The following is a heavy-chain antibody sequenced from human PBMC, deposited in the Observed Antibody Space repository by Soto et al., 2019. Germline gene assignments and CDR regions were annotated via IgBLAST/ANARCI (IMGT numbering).Heavy chain of an antibody. CDR1: GFTFSSYS. V-gene: IGHV3-21*01. CDR3: ARVPPTSGQLYYFDY. Sequence: GGSLRLSCVASGFTFSSYSMNWVRQAPGKGLEWVSSISSSSSYIYYADSVKGRFTISRDNAKNSLYLQMNSLRAEDTAVYYCARVPPTSGQLYYFDYWGQGTLVTVSS. D-gene: IGHD2-2*01. CDR2: ISSSSSYI. J-gene: IGHJ4*02.